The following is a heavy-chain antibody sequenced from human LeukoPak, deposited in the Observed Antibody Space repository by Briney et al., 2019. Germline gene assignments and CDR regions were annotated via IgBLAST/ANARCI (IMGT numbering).Heavy chain of an antibody. D-gene: IGHD6-25*01. CDR3: ARVWGGGAGATYYYYGMDV. CDR1: GGTFSSYS. CDR2: IIPILTIA. Sequence: SVKVSCKASGGTFSSYSIDWVRQAPGQGLEWMGRIIPILTIANYAQKFQGRVTITADKSTSTAYMELSSLRSEDTAVYYCARVWGGGAGATYYYYGMDVWGQGTTVTVSS. J-gene: IGHJ6*02. V-gene: IGHV1-69*04.